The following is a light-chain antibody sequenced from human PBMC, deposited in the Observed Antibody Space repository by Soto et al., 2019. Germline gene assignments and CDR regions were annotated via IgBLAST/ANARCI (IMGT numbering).Light chain of an antibody. Sequence: QSALTQPASVSGSPGQSITISCTGTSSDVGGYNYVSWYQHHPGKAPKLMIYEVSSRPSGVSNRFFGSKSGNTASLTISGLQTEDAADYFCSSYRTKSSVVFGGGTQLTVL. CDR1: SSDVGGYNY. CDR2: EVS. CDR3: SSYRTKSSVV. V-gene: IGLV2-14*01. J-gene: IGLJ2*01.